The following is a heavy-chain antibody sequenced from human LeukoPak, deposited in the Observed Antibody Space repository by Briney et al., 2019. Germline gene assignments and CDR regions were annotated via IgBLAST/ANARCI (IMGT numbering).Heavy chain of an antibody. CDR3: ASSYGAKGYYYMDV. J-gene: IGHJ6*03. D-gene: IGHD4-17*01. V-gene: IGHV1-69*06. CDR1: GGTFSSYA. CDR2: IIPIFGTA. Sequence: ASVKVSCKASGGTFSSYAISWVRQAPGQGLEWMGGIIPIFGTANYAQKFQGRVTITADKSTGTAYMELSSLRSEDTAVYYCASSYGAKGYYYMDVWGKGTTVTVSS.